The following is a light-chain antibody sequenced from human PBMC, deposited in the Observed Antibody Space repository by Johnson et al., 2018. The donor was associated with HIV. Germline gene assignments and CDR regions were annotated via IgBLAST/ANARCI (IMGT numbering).Light chain of an antibody. Sequence: QSVLTQPPSVSAAPGQKVTISCSGSTSNIGNNYVSWYQQLPGKAPKLLIYDNNKRPSGIPDRFSGSKSGTSATLGIPGLQPGDEADYYCGTWDGSLRSGFFGTGTKVTVL. CDR2: DNN. CDR3: GTWDGSLRSGF. V-gene: IGLV1-51*01. CDR1: TSNIGNNY. J-gene: IGLJ1*01.